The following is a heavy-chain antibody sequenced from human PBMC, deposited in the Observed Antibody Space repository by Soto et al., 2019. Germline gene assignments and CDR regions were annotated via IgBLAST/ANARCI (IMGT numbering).Heavy chain of an antibody. D-gene: IGHD5-12*01. V-gene: IGHV5-10-1*01. CDR2: IDPSDSYT. Sequence: GESLKVSCKGSGYSFTSYWISWVRQMPGKGLEWMGRIDPSDSYTNYSPSFQGHVTISADKSISTAYLQWSSLKASDTAMYYCARLRSGYGPPSSGYYYYGMDVWGQGTTVTVS. CDR1: GYSFTSYW. CDR3: ARLRSGYGPPSSGYYYYGMDV. J-gene: IGHJ6*02.